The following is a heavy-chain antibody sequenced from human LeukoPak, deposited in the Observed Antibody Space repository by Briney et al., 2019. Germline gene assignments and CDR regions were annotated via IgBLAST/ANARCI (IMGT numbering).Heavy chain of an antibody. V-gene: IGHV3-11*01. Sequence: PGGSLRLSCAASGSTFSDYYMSWIRQAPGKGLEWVSYISSSGSTIYYADSVKGRFTISRDNAKNSLYLQMNSLRAEDTAVYYCATLQDSSGWYSGPNDYWGQGTLVTVSS. CDR3: ATLQDSSGWYSGPNDY. J-gene: IGHJ4*02. CDR2: ISSSGSTI. CDR1: GSTFSDYY. D-gene: IGHD6-19*01.